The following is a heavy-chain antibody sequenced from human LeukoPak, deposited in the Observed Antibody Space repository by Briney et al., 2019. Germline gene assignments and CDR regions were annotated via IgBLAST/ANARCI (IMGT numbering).Heavy chain of an antibody. J-gene: IGHJ5*02. D-gene: IGHD6-6*01. CDR1: GFTFSSYG. CDR3: AREGSSGGPYNWFDP. CDR2: IWYDGSNK. Sequence: PGGSLRLSCAASGFTFSSYGMHWARQAPGKGLEWVAVIWYDGSNKYYADSVKGRFTISRDNSKNTLYLQMNSLRAEDTAVYYCAREGSSGGPYNWFDPWGQGTLVTVSS. V-gene: IGHV3-33*01.